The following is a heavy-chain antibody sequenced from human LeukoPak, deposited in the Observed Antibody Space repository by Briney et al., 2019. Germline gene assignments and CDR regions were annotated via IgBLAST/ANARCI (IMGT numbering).Heavy chain of an antibody. V-gene: IGHV3-66*01. J-gene: IGHJ4*02. CDR3: ARDGGCTATACPSGFFDF. Sequence: GGSLRLSCAASGFSVSYYFMSWVRQAPGSGPEWVSVLYAAGATYYGDSVKGRFTVSRDSSKNMVYLQMNNVRAEDTGIYYCARDGGCTATACPSGFFDFWGQGVLVTVSS. D-gene: IGHD2-8*02. CDR1: GFSVSYYF. CDR2: LYAAGAT.